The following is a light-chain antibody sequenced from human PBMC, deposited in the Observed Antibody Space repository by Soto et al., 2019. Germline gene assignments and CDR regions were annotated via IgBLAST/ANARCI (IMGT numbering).Light chain of an antibody. CDR3: SSYTSSSTLVV. Sequence: QSALTQPASVSGSPGQSITISCTGTSSDVGGYKYVSWYQHHPGKAPKLIIYDVSNRPSGVSNRFSGSKSGNTASLTISGLQAEDEADYYCSSYTSSSTLVVFGGGTKLTVL. V-gene: IGLV2-14*03. CDR2: DVS. J-gene: IGLJ2*01. CDR1: SSDVGGYKY.